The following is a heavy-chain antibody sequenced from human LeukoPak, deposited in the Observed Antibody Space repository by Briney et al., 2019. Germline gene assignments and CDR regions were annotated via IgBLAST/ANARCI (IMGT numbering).Heavy chain of an antibody. CDR1: GGSLSGYY. Sequence: PSETLSLTCAVYGGSLSGYYWSWIRQPPGKGLEWIGEINHSGSTNYNPSLKSRVTISVDTSKNQFSLKLSSVTAADTAVYYCARAKIYDFWSGCPHMDVWGKGTTVTVSS. V-gene: IGHV4-34*01. CDR3: ARAKIYDFWSGCPHMDV. CDR2: INHSGST. D-gene: IGHD3-3*01. J-gene: IGHJ6*03.